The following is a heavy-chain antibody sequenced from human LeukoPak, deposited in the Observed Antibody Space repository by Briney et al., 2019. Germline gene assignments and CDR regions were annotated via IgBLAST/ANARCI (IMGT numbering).Heavy chain of an antibody. D-gene: IGHD2-15*01. V-gene: IGHV3-7*01. J-gene: IGHJ3*02. CDR2: IKQDGSEK. Sequence: PGGSLRLSCAASGFTFSSYWMSWVRQAPGKGLEWVANIKQDGSEKYYVDSVKGRFTISRDNAKNSLYLQMNSLRAEDTAVYYCASGMSVPGWSWDIVVGSTWGAFDIWGQGTMVTVSS. CDR1: GFTFSSYW. CDR3: ASGMSVPGWSWDIVVGSTWGAFDI.